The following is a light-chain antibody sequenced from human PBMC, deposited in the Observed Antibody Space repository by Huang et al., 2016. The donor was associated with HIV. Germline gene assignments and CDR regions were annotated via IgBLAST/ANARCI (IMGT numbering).Light chain of an antibody. CDR2: DAS. J-gene: IGKJ1*01. V-gene: IGKV3-11*01. CDR3: QQRSNWPRT. CDR1: QSVSSY. Sequence: EIVLTQSPATLSLSPGERATLSRWASQSVSSYLAWYQQKPGQAPRLLIYDASNRATGIPARFSGSGSGTDFTLTISSLEPEDFAVYYCQQRSNWPRTFGQGTKVEIK.